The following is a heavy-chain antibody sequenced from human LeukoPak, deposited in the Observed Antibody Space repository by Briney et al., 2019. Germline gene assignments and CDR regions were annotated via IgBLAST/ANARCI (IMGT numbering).Heavy chain of an antibody. CDR3: ARHGEIVATILSTSWFDP. CDR1: GGSFSGYY. Sequence: PSETLSLPCAVYGGSFSGYYWSWLRQPPGKGLEWIGEINHSGSTNYNPSLKSRVTITVDTSNNHFSLKLSAVTAADPAVYYCARHGEIVATILSTSWFDPWGQGTLVTVSS. V-gene: IGHV4-34*01. D-gene: IGHD5-12*01. CDR2: INHSGST. J-gene: IGHJ5*02.